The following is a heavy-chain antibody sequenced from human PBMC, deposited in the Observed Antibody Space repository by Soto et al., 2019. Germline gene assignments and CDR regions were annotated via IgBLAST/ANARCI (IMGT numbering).Heavy chain of an antibody. J-gene: IGHJ6*03. V-gene: IGHV3-23*01. CDR1: GFTFSSYA. CDR2: ISGSGGST. CDR3: AKVGSSLYYYDMDV. Sequence: PGGSLRLSCAASGFTFSSYAMSWVRQAPGKGLEWVSAISGSGGSTYYADSVKGRFTISRDNSKNTLYLQMNSLRAEDTAVYYWAKVGSSLYYYDMDVWGKGTTVTVSS. D-gene: IGHD2-15*01.